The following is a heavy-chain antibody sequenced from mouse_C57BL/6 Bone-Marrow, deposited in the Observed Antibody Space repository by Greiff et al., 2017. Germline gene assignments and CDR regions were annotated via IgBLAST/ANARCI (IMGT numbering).Heavy chain of an antibody. D-gene: IGHD2-5*01. CDR2: IDPSDSYT. V-gene: IGHV1-69*01. Sequence: QVQLKESGAELVMPGASVKLSCKASGYTFTSYWMHWVKQRPGQGLEWIGEIDPSDSYTNYNQKFKGKSTLTVDKSSSTAYMQLSSLTSEDSAVYYCARDYSKGAYWGQGTLVTVSA. CDR1: GYTFTSYW. CDR3: ARDYSKGAY. J-gene: IGHJ3*01.